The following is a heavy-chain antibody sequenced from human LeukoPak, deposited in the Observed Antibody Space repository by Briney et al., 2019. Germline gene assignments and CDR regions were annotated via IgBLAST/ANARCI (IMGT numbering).Heavy chain of an antibody. Sequence: GGSLRLSRAASGFTFSSYSMNWVRQAPGKGLEWVSYISVGSTTIYYADSVKGRFTISRDNAKNSLYLQMNSLRAEDTALYYCAKAHSSGWPYDAFDIWGQGTMVTVSS. CDR1: GFTFSSYS. CDR2: ISVGSTTI. V-gene: IGHV3-48*04. CDR3: AKAHSSGWPYDAFDI. D-gene: IGHD6-19*01. J-gene: IGHJ3*02.